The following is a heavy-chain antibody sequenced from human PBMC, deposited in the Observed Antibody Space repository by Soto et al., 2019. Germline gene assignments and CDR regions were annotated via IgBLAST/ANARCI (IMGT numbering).Heavy chain of an antibody. Sequence: SETLSLTCTVSGGSISSYYWSWIRQPPGKGLEWIGYIYYSGSTNYNPSLKSRVTISVDTSKNQFSLKLSSATAADTAVYYCARHVVAVAGTWGEGWFDPWGQGTLVTVSS. CDR1: GGSISSYY. V-gene: IGHV4-59*08. CDR2: IYYSGST. J-gene: IGHJ5*02. D-gene: IGHD6-19*01. CDR3: ARHVVAVAGTWGEGWFDP.